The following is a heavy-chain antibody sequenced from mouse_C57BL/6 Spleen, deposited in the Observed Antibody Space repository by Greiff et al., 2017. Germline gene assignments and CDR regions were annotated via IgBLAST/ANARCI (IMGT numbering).Heavy chain of an antibody. CDR3: ARLDDFYAMDY. Sequence: DVQLQESGPVLVKPGASVQMSCKASGYTFTDYYMNWVKQSHGKSLEWIGVINPYNGGTSYNQKFKGKATLTVDKSSSTAYMELNSLTSEDSAVYYCARLDDFYAMDYWGQGTSVTVSS. J-gene: IGHJ4*01. CDR1: GYTFTDYY. V-gene: IGHV1-19*01. CDR2: INPYNGGT.